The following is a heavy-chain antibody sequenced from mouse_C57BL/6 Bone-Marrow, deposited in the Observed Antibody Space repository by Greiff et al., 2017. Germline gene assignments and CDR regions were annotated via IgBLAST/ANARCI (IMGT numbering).Heavy chain of an antibody. Sequence: VQLQQSGAELMKPGASVKLSCKSTDYTFTGYWIAWVKQRPGHGLEWIGEILPGSGSTNYNEKIKGKATFTADTSSNTAYMQLSSRTTEDAAIYYCARWTTVVNSDYWGQGTTRTVSS. V-gene: IGHV1-9*01. CDR1: DYTFTGYW. CDR2: ILPGSGST. CDR3: ARWTTVVNSDY. J-gene: IGHJ2*01. D-gene: IGHD1-1*01.